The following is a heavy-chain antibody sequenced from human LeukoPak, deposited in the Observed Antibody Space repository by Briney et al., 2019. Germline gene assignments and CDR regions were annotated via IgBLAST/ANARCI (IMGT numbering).Heavy chain of an antibody. J-gene: IGHJ4*02. D-gene: IGHD1-26*01. Sequence: SETLSLTCTVSGGSISSYYWGWIRQPPGKGLEWIGYIYYSGSTNYNPSLKSRVTISVDTSKNQFSLKLSSVTAADTAVYYCARQVGSYSPFDYWGQGTLVTVSS. V-gene: IGHV4-59*08. CDR3: ARQVGSYSPFDY. CDR2: IYYSGST. CDR1: GGSISSYY.